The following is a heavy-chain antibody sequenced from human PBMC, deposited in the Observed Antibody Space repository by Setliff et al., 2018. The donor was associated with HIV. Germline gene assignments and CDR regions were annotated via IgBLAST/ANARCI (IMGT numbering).Heavy chain of an antibody. V-gene: IGHV1-8*03. CDR3: ARSRYQLLYDMDV. J-gene: IGHJ6*03. D-gene: IGHD2-2*02. Sequence: ASVKVSCKASGHSFTTYFLHWVRQATGQGLEWMGWMNPNSGNAEYAQRFQGRVTLTRNTSISTAYMELSSLTSEDTAVHFCARSRYQLLYDMDVWGKGTTVTVSS. CDR2: MNPNSGNA. CDR1: GHSFTTYF.